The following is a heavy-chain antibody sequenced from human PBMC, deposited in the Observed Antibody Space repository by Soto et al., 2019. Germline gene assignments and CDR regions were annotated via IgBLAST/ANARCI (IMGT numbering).Heavy chain of an antibody. CDR3: ASGASRWYPYFLDS. J-gene: IGHJ4*02. CDR2: IIPYYNTL. D-gene: IGHD6-13*01. CDR1: EGTFNSSA. Sequence: QAQVVQSGAEVRKPGSSVKLSCKASEGTFNSSAIAWVRPAPGQGLEWMGGIIPYYNTLNYAQKFQDRVTITAYDSTNTADMELSSLRSDDTAGYFCASGASRWYPYFLDSWAQGTLVTVSS. V-gene: IGHV1-69*01.